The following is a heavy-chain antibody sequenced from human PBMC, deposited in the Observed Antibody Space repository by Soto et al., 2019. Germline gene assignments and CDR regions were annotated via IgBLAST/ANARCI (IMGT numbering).Heavy chain of an antibody. D-gene: IGHD6-13*01. J-gene: IGHJ6*02. V-gene: IGHV5-51*01. CDR1: EYSFNSYW. Sequence: GESLKISCTGSEYSFNSYWIGWVRQMPGKGLEWMGIIYPGDSDTRYSPSFQGQVTISADKSISTAYLQWSSLKASDTAMYYCASSIAAAGTDYYYYGMDVWGQGTTVTVSS. CDR3: ASSIAAAGTDYYYYGMDV. CDR2: IYPGDSDT.